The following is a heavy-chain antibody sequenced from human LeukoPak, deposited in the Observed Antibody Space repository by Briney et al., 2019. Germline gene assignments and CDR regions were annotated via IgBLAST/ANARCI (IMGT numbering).Heavy chain of an antibody. CDR1: GFTFSSYS. D-gene: IGHD4-17*01. J-gene: IGHJ4*02. V-gene: IGHV3-48*02. Sequence: GGSLRLSCAASGFTFSSYSMNWVRQAPGKGLEWVSYISSSSTIYYADSVKGRFTIFRDNAKNSVYVQMNSLRDEDTAVYYCARERGVTTFAYWGQGTLVTVSS. CDR3: ARERGVTTFAY. CDR2: ISSSSTI.